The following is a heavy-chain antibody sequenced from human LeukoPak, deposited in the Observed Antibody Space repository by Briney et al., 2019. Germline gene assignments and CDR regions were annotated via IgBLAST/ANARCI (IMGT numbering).Heavy chain of an antibody. CDR2: ISYRGST. CDR1: GGSISNSGGFY. Sequence: SETLSLTCTVSGGSISNSGGFYWSWIRQHPGNGLEWIGFISYRGSTYYNPTLKSRVSLSVDTSKGQFSLRLSSVTDEDTAVYYCARISQSSGGFYYWGQGTLVTVSS. V-gene: IGHV4-31*02. J-gene: IGHJ4*02. D-gene: IGHD2-15*01. CDR3: ARISQSSGGFYY.